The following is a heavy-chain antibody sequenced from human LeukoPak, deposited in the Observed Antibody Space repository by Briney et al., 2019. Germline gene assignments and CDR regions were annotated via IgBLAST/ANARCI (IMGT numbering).Heavy chain of an antibody. D-gene: IGHD3-22*01. J-gene: IGHJ3*02. Sequence: GGSLRLSCAASGFTFSSCAMSWVRQAPGKGLEWVSTISGSGGNTYYADSVKGRFTISRDNSKNTLYLQMNSLRAEDTAVYYCAKVYDTSGYPDAFDIWGQGTMVTVSS. CDR1: GFTFSSCA. V-gene: IGHV3-23*01. CDR3: AKVYDTSGYPDAFDI. CDR2: ISGSGGNT.